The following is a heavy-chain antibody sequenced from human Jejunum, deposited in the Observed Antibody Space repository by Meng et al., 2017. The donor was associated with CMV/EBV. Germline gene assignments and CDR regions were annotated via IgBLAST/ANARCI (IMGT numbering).Heavy chain of an antibody. Sequence: CVASGFSFSNSWMHWVRQVPGKGLVWVSRIISDESTATYADSVRGRFTISRDNAKNTIYLQMNSLGAEDTAVYYCATGYINAYEYWGQGTLVTVSS. CDR1: GFSFSNSW. V-gene: IGHV3-74*03. CDR2: IISDESTA. CDR3: ATGYINAYEY. D-gene: IGHD3-16*01. J-gene: IGHJ4*02.